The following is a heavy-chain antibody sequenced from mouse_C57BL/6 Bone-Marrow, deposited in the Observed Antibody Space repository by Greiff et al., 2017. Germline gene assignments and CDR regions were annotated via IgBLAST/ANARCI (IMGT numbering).Heavy chain of an antibody. Sequence: VQLQQSGAELVRPGASVTLSCKASGYTFTDYEMHWVKQTPVHGLEWIGAIDPETGGTAYNQKFKGKAILTADKSSSTAYMELRSLTSEDSAVYYCTRWRTTVVAGGFNFDYWGQGTTLTVSS. D-gene: IGHD1-1*01. CDR3: TRWRTTVVAGGFNFDY. V-gene: IGHV1-15*01. J-gene: IGHJ2*01. CDR2: IDPETGGT. CDR1: GYTFTDYE.